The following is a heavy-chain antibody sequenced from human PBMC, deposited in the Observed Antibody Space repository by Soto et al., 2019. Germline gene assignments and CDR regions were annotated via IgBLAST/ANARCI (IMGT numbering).Heavy chain of an antibody. J-gene: IGHJ5*02. D-gene: IGHD3-22*01. CDR1: AGSITTSY. CDR3: ASSGIVGREVNTWFDP. Sequence: SETLSLTWTVSAGSITTSYWSWIRQPLGKALEWIGYISYRGSTNYNPSLKSRLTISIDTSKSQISLKLTSMTTADTAVYYCASSGIVGREVNTWFDPWGKGTLVTVSS. CDR2: ISYRGST. V-gene: IGHV4-59*01.